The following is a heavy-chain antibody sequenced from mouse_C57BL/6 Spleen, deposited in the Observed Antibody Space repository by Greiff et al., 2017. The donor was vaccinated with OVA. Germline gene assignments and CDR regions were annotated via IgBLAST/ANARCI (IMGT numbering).Heavy chain of an antibody. CDR2: INPNNGGT. J-gene: IGHJ2*01. CDR1: GYTFTDYN. CDR3: ARRGNGITTVVVFDY. D-gene: IGHD1-1*01. V-gene: IGHV1-18*01. Sequence: EVQLQQSGPELVKPGASVKIPCKASGYTFTDYNMDWVKQSHGKSLEWIGDINPNNGGTIYNQKFKGKATLTVDKSSSTAYMELRSLTSEDTAVYYCARRGNGITTVVVFDYWGQGTTLTVAS.